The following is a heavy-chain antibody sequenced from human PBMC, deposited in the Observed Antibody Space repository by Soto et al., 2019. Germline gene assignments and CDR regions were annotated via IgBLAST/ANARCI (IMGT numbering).Heavy chain of an antibody. Sequence: QVQLAQSGAEVKKRGSSVKVSCRVSGGTFNNYAISWVRQAPGEGLEWMGGIIPAFGTPKYAQRFQDRVTISADVYAATAYMXLXXXRSDDTAVYYCARDTREITRVRGVIPYYIYHMDVWGPGTTVAVSS. J-gene: IGHJ6*02. D-gene: IGHD3-10*01. V-gene: IGHV1-69*01. CDR1: GGTFNNYA. CDR2: IIPAFGTP. CDR3: ARDTREITRVRGVIPYYIYHMDV.